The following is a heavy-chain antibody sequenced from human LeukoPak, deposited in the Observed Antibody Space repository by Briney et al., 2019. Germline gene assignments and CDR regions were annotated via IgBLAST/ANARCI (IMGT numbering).Heavy chain of an antibody. J-gene: IGHJ4*02. CDR2: IDTYTGNT. CDR1: GYTLVCYY. CDR3: ARDYSASEH. V-gene: IGHV1-2*02. Sequence: ASVKVSCKASGYTLVCYYLDWVRQAPGQGLEWMAWIDTYTGNTHYAQKFQGRITVTRDTSVSTTYVELSWRTSDDTARYYCARDYSASEHWGKGTPVTVSS. D-gene: IGHD1-26*01.